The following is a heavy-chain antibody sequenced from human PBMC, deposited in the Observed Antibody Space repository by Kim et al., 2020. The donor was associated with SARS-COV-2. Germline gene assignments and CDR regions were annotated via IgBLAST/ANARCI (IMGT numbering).Heavy chain of an antibody. CDR1: GFTFDDYG. V-gene: IGHV3-20*01. CDR3: ARDVGEEQQLENWYFDL. CDR2: INWNGGST. J-gene: IGHJ2*01. Sequence: GGSLRLSCAASGFTFDDYGMSWVRQAPGKGLEWVSGINWNGGSTGYADSVKGRFTISRDNAKNSLYLQMNSLRAEDTALYHCARDVGEEQQLENWYFDLWGRGTLVTVSS. D-gene: IGHD6-13*01.